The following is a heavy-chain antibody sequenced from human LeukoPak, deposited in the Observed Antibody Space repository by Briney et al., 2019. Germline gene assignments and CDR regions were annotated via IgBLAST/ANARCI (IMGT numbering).Heavy chain of an antibody. CDR2: IYYSGST. J-gene: IGHJ6*02. D-gene: IGHD6-6*01. Sequence: PGGSLRLSCAASGFTFSDYYMSWIRQPPGKGLEWIGSIYYSGSTYYNPSLKSRVTISVYTSKNQFSLKLSSVTAADTAVYYCARLSQAARPSGMDVWGQGTTVTVSS. V-gene: IGHV4-39*01. CDR1: GFTFSDYY. CDR3: ARLSQAARPSGMDV.